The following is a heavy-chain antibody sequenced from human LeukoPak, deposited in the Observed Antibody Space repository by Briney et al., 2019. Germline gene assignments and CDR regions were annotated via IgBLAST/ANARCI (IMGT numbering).Heavy chain of an antibody. CDR2: INPSGGST. V-gene: IGHV1-46*03. Sequence: ASVKVSCEASGYTFTSNYMHWVRQAPGQGLEGMGIINPSGGSTDYAQKFQGRVIMTRDTSTSTVYMELSSLRSEDTAVYYCASLYYYGSGTLSDYWGQGTLVTVSS. CDR1: GYTFTSNY. J-gene: IGHJ4*02. CDR3: ASLYYYGSGTLSDY. D-gene: IGHD3-10*01.